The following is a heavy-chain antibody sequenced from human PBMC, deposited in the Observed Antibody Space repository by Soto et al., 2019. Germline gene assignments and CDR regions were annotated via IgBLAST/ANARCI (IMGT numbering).Heavy chain of an antibody. D-gene: IGHD3-16*01. CDR2: VSPNNGAT. CDR3: ARVEGSASLAGD. CDR1: GYNFIAYY. V-gene: IGHV1-2*02. Sequence: ASVKVSCKTSGYNFIAYYVHWVRQAPGQGLEWMGYVSPNNGATIYAQKFQGRVTLTRDTSIRTAYMDLTRLTSDDTATYYCARVEGSASLAGDWGQGTQVTVS. J-gene: IGHJ4*02.